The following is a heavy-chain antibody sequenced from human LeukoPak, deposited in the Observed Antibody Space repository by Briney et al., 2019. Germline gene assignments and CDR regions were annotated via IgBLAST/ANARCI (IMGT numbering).Heavy chain of an antibody. D-gene: IGHD5-18*01. V-gene: IGHV3-33*06. CDR1: GFIFNNFG. Sequence: GGSLRLSCAASGFIFNNFGMHWVRQAPGKGLEWVAVIWYDGSNKFYGDSVKGRFTISRDNSKNTLYLQMNSLRAEDTAVYYCAKTGGYSYGYDYYYMDVWGKGTTVTVSS. CDR2: IWYDGSNK. J-gene: IGHJ6*03. CDR3: AKTGGYSYGYDYYYMDV.